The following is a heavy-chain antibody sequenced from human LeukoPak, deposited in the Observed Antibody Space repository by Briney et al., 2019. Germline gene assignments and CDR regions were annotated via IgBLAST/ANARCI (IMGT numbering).Heavy chain of an antibody. CDR3: ARDRDWNFGY. CDR2: ISYDGSNK. Sequence: GGSLRLSCAASGFTFSSYAMHWVRQAPGKGLEWVAVISYDGSNKYYADSVKGRFTISRDNSKNTLYLQMNSLRAEDTAVYYCARDRDWNFGYWGQGTLVTVSS. D-gene: IGHD1-7*01. J-gene: IGHJ4*02. V-gene: IGHV3-30-3*01. CDR1: GFTFSSYA.